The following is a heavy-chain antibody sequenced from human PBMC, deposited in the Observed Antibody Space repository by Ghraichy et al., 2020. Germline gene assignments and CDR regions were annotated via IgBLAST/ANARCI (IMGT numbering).Heavy chain of an antibody. CDR3: TRTLVDDYYMDV. Sequence: GSLRLSCAASGFTFSSYWMYWVRQPPGKGLVWVSRIKTDGTITTYADSVKGRFTISRDNAKNTLYLQMNSLRAEDTAVYYCTRTLVDDYYMDVWGKGTTVTVSS. D-gene: IGHD2-8*02. CDR2: IKTDGTIT. J-gene: IGHJ6*03. CDR1: GFTFSSYW. V-gene: IGHV3-74*01.